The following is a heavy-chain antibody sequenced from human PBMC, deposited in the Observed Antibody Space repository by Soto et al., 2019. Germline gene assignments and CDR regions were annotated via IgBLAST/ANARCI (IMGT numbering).Heavy chain of an antibody. CDR1: GYTFTNYG. CDR3: ARESGSYLGYYYGMDV. D-gene: IGHD1-26*01. Sequence: ASVKVSCKASGYTFTNYGISWVRQAPGQGLEWMGWISAYNGNTNYAQKLQGRVTMTTDTSTSTAYMELRSLRSDDTAVYYCARESGSYLGYYYGMDVWGQGTTVTVSS. V-gene: IGHV1-18*04. CDR2: ISAYNGNT. J-gene: IGHJ6*02.